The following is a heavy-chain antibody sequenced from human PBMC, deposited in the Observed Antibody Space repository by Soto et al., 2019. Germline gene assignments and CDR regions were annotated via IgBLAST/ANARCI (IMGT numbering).Heavy chain of an antibody. CDR3: ARGNKGPFDI. Sequence: GGSLRLSCAPSGFPFSSHALNWVRQAPGKGLEWVSGISGSGGSTNYADSVKGRFTISRDNSKNTLYLQMNSLRGEDTAVFYCARGNKGPFDIWGQGTMVTVSS. V-gene: IGHV3-23*01. D-gene: IGHD3-16*01. J-gene: IGHJ3*02. CDR1: GFPFSSHA. CDR2: ISGSGGST.